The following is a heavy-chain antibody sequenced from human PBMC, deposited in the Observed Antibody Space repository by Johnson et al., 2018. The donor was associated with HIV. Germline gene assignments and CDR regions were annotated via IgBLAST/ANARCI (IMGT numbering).Heavy chain of an antibody. Sequence: QVQLMESGGGLVKPGGSLRLSCAASGFSFSDYYMNWVRQAPGKGLEWVSHISSGGNTIYYADSVKGRFTISRDDAKKSLYLQMNSLRAEDTALYYCARSYYDSSGYYHDAFDIWGQGTMVTVSS. V-gene: IGHV3-11*01. J-gene: IGHJ3*02. D-gene: IGHD3-22*01. CDR3: ARSYYDSSGYYHDAFDI. CDR1: GFSFSDYY. CDR2: ISSGGNTI.